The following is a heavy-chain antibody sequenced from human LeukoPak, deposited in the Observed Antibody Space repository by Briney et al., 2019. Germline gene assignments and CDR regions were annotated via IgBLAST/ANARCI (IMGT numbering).Heavy chain of an antibody. J-gene: IGHJ6*02. CDR1: GFTFSSYA. Sequence: GGSLRLSCAASGFTFSSYAMSWVRQAPGKGLEWVSSISSSSSYIYYADSVKGRFTISRDNAKNSLYLQMNSLRAEDTAVYYCAREPYRYGMDVWGQGTTVTVSS. V-gene: IGHV3-21*01. D-gene: IGHD2-2*01. CDR3: AREPYRYGMDV. CDR2: ISSSSSYI.